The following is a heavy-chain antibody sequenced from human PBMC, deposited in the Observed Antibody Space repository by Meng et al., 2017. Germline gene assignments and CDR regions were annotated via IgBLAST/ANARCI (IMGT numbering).Heavy chain of an antibody. D-gene: IGHD6-19*01. CDR2: IYYSGST. CDR1: GGSVSSGSYY. J-gene: IGHJ4*02. Sequence: QGQLQGSGPGLWWPSETLSLTCTVSGGSVSSGSYYWSWIRQPPGKGLEWIGYIYYSGSTNYNPSLKSRVTISVDTSKNQFSLKLSSVTAADTAVYYCARAIAVAGITIDYWGQGTLVTVSS. V-gene: IGHV4-61*01. CDR3: ARAIAVAGITIDY.